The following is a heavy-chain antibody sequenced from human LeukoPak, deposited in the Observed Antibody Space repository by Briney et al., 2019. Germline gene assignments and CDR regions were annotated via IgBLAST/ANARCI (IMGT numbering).Heavy chain of an antibody. V-gene: IGHV3-11*04. CDR1: GFTFSDYY. D-gene: IGHD3-3*01. CDR3: ARSDFWRVGGYYYYGVDV. J-gene: IGHJ6*02. Sequence: PGGSLRLSCAASGFTFSDYYMSWIRQAPGKGLEWVSYISSSGSTIYYADSVKGRFTISRDNAKNSLYLQMNSLRDEDTAVYYCARSDFWRVGGYYYYGVDVWGQGTTVTVSS. CDR2: ISSSGSTI.